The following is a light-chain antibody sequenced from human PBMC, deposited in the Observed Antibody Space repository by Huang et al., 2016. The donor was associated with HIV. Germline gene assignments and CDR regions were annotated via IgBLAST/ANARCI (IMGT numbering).Light chain of an antibody. CDR1: QSIGTY. CDR3: QQSYSALGLT. CDR2: VAS. V-gene: IGKV1-39*01. J-gene: IGKJ4*01. Sequence: DIQMTQSPSSLSASVGARVTIACRASQSIGTYLNWYQQKPGKAPRLLIHVASSLQSGVPSRFSGSGSGTDVTLTISSLQPEDFATYYCQQSYSALGLTFGGGTKVEIK.